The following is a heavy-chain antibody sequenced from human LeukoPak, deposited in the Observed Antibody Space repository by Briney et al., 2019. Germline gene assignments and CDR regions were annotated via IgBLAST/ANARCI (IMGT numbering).Heavy chain of an antibody. D-gene: IGHD3-16*01. CDR3: ARRAGGLARNNWFDP. CDR1: GLTVSSNY. CDR2: IYSGGST. J-gene: IGHJ5*02. V-gene: IGHV3-66*01. Sequence: PGGSLRLSCAASGLTVSSNYMSWVRQAPGKGPEWVSVIYSGGSTYYADSVTGRFTISRDKSKNTLYLQMNSLRVEDTAVYYCARRAGGLARNNWFDPWGQGTLVTVSS.